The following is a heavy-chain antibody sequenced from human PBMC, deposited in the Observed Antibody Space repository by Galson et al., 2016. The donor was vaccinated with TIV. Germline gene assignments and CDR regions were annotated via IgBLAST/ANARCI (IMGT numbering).Heavy chain of an antibody. CDR2: IGGSGGSP. CDR1: GFSFSNYA. V-gene: IGHV3-23*01. J-gene: IGHJ5*02. CDR3: ARVTWDVIVVPAATPNNWFDP. D-gene: IGHD2-2*01. Sequence: SLRLSCAASGFSFSNYAMSWVRQAPGRGLEWVSGIGGSGGSPNYGDSVKGRFTISRDNSKNIIYLQMNSLRAEDTDVYYCARVTWDVIVVPAATPNNWFDPWGQGTLVIVSS.